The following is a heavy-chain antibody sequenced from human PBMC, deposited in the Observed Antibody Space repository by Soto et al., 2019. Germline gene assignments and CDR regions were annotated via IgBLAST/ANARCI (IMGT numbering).Heavy chain of an antibody. Sequence: GGSLRLSCAATGFSFSSYAMSWVRQAPGTGLKWVSTVSGSGSNTYYADSVKGRFTISRDNSKNTLYLQMNSLRAEDTAVYYCAKGGDRRGYYDSSMDYWGQGTLVTVSS. J-gene: IGHJ4*02. CDR1: GFSFSSYA. D-gene: IGHD3-22*01. CDR3: AKGGDRRGYYDSSMDY. V-gene: IGHV3-23*01. CDR2: VSGSGSNT.